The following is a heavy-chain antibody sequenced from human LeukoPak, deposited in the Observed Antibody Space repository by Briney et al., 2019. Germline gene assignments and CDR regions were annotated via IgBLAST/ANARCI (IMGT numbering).Heavy chain of an antibody. V-gene: IGHV3-23*01. D-gene: IGHD6-19*01. J-gene: IGHJ6*02. CDR2: IRGSGGST. Sequence: PGGSLRLSCAASGFTFSSYAMSWVRQAPGKGLEWVSGIRGSGGSTYYADSVKGRFTISRDNSKNTLYLQMNSLRAEDTAVYYCARDSSGWSPYGMDVWGQGTTVTVSS. CDR1: GFTFSSYA. CDR3: ARDSSGWSPYGMDV.